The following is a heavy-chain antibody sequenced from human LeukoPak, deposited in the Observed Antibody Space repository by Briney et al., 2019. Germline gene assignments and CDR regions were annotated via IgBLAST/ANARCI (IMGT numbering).Heavy chain of an antibody. CDR2: IHTSGNT. CDR3: ASTYYDSSSKDKWFDP. D-gene: IGHD3-22*01. Sequence: SETLSLTCTVSGGSISSGSYCWSWIRQPAGKGLEWIGHIHTSGNTNYNSSLKSRVTISVDTSKNQFSLKLSSVTAADTAVYYCASTYYDSSSKDKWFDPWGQGTLVTVSS. J-gene: IGHJ5*02. CDR1: GGSISSGSYC. V-gene: IGHV4-61*09.